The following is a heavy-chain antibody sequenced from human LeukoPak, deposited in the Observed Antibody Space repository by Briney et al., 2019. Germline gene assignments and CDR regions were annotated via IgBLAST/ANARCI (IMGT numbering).Heavy chain of an antibody. CDR1: GGSISSNY. J-gene: IGHJ4*02. V-gene: IGHV4-59*01. Sequence: SEALSLTCTVSGGSISSNYWSWIRQPPGKGLEWIGYIYHSGSTNYNPSLKSRVTISVDTSKNQFSLMLSSVTAADTAVYYCARYSAPVTSIDYWGQGTLVTVSS. CDR3: ARYSAPVTSIDY. CDR2: IYHSGST. D-gene: IGHD2-21*02.